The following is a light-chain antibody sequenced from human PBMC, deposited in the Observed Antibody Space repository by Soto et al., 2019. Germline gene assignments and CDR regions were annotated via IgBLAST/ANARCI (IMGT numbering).Light chain of an antibody. V-gene: IGLV2-18*02. J-gene: IGLJ1*01. CDR2: EVS. Sequence: QSALTQPPSVSGSPGQSVAISCTGTSSDVGSYNRVSWYQQPPGAAPKLMIYEVSNRPSGVPNRFSGSKSGNTASLTISGLQAEDEADYYCNSCTGSSTYVFGTGTKVTVL. CDR1: SSDVGSYNR. CDR3: NSCTGSSTYV.